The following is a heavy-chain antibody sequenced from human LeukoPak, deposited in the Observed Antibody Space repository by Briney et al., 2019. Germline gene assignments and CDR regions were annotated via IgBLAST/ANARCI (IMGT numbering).Heavy chain of an antibody. D-gene: IGHD3-22*01. Sequence: GGSLRLSCAASGFTFSSYAMSWVRQAPGKGLEWVSAISGSGGSTYYADSVKGRFTISRDNSKNTLYLQMNSLRAEDTAVYYCAKVDPDSSGYYYGSYYFDHWGQGTLVTVSS. V-gene: IGHV3-23*01. CDR2: ISGSGGST. J-gene: IGHJ4*02. CDR3: AKVDPDSSGYYYGSYYFDH. CDR1: GFTFSSYA.